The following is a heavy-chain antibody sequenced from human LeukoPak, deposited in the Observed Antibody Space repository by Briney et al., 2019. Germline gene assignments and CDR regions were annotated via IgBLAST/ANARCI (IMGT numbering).Heavy chain of an antibody. Sequence: SGGSLRLSCAGSGDSFIRHTINWVRRAPGKGLEWISYIGSSGSPIYYADSVKGRFTISRDNARTSLFLQMSSLRAEDTAVYYCAREYDSRARFDSWGQGTLVAVSS. V-gene: IGHV3-48*01. J-gene: IGHJ4*02. CDR1: GDSFIRHT. CDR3: AREYDSRARFDS. D-gene: IGHD6-13*01. CDR2: IGSSGSPI.